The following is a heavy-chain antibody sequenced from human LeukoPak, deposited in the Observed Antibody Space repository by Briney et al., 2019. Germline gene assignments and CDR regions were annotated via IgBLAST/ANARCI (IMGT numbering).Heavy chain of an antibody. CDR1: GDSISNSIFY. J-gene: IGHJ2*01. Sequence: SETLSLTCTVSGDSISNSIFYWVWIRQPPGKGLEWIGTIYFSGRTYYSPSLKSRVTMSVDTSKNQFSLKVNSVTAADTAVYYCTRQRGSGHWYFDLWGRGTLVTVSS. V-gene: IGHV4-39*01. CDR3: TRQRGSGHWYFDL. CDR2: IYFSGRT. D-gene: IGHD6-19*01.